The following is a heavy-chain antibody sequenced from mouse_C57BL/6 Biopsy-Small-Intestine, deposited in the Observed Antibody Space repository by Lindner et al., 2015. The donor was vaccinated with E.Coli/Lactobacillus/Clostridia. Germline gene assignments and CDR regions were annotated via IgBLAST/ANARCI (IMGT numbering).Heavy chain of an antibody. CDR3: AREDYYGSRHYYAMDY. Sequence: VQLQESGPELVKPGASVKISCKASGYSFTDYNMNWVKQSNGKSLEWIGVINPNYGTTSYNQKFRSKATLTVDTTSSTADMQLSSLTSEDSAVYYCAREDYYGSRHYYAMDYWGQGTSVTVSS. J-gene: IGHJ4*01. V-gene: IGHV1-39*01. D-gene: IGHD1-1*01. CDR1: GYSFTDYN. CDR2: INPNYGTT.